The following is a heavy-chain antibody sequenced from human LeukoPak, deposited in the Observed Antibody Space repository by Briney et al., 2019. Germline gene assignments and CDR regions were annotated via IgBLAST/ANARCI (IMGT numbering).Heavy chain of an antibody. V-gene: IGHV4-34*01. D-gene: IGHD2-2*01. CDR2: INHSGST. Sequence: SETLSLTCADHGGSFSGYYWSWIRQPPAKRLDWIGEINHSGSTNYNPSLKSRTTIAVDTSKNQFSLKLSSVTAADTAVYYCARGERCSSTSCYARWGQGTLVTVSS. J-gene: IGHJ4*02. CDR3: ARGERCSSTSCYAR. CDR1: GGSFSGYY.